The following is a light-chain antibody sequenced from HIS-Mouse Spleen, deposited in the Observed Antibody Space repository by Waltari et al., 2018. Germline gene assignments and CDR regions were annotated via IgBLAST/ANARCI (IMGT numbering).Light chain of an antibody. J-gene: IGLJ3*02. Sequence: SSELTQDPAVSVALGQTVRITCQGDSLRSYYASWYQQKPGQAPVLVIYGKNNRPSGIPDRFPGSSSGNTASLTITGAQAEDEADYYCNSRDSSGNNWVFGGGTKLTVL. CDR1: SLRSYY. CDR3: NSRDSSGNNWV. V-gene: IGLV3-19*01. CDR2: GKN.